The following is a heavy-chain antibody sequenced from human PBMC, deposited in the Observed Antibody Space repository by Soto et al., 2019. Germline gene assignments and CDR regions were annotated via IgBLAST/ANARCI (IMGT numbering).Heavy chain of an antibody. V-gene: IGHV3-23*01. CDR3: AKGFIRDCGGDCTVDT. D-gene: IGHD2-21*02. CDR2: ISATGGST. J-gene: IGHJ5*02. CDR1: GFTFSSYT. Sequence: PGGSLRLSCAASGFTFSSYTMSWVRQAPGKGLEWVSGISATGGSTYYADSVKGRFTFSRDNSKNTLYLQMNSLRAEDTAVYYCAKGFIRDCGGDCTVDTWGQGTLVTVPS.